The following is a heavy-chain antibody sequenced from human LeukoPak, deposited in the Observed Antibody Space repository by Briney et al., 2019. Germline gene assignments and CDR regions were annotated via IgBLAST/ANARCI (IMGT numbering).Heavy chain of an antibody. CDR3: AKGGYSSSWYGDY. CDR2: IWYDGSNK. Sequence: GGSLRLSCAAFGFTFSSYAMHWVRQAPGKGLEWVAIIWYDGSNKYYADSVKGRFTISRDNSKSTLYLQMNSLRAEDTAVYYCAKGGYSSSWYGDYWGQGTLVTVSS. J-gene: IGHJ4*02. CDR1: GFTFSSYA. V-gene: IGHV3-33*06. D-gene: IGHD6-13*01.